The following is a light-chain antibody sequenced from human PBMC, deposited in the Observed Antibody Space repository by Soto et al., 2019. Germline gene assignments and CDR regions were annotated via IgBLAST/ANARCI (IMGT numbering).Light chain of an antibody. J-gene: IGKJ1*01. Sequence: DIQMTQSPSTLSAFVGDRVTITCRASQGISRWLAWYQHKPGKAPNLLIYKASSLQSGVPSRFGGSGSGTEFTLTISSLQPDDFATYYCQQYNSYPWTFGQGTKVEIK. CDR2: KAS. CDR1: QGISRW. CDR3: QQYNSYPWT. V-gene: IGKV1-5*03.